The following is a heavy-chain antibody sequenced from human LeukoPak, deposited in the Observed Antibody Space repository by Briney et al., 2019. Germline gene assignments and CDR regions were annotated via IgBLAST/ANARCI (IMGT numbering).Heavy chain of an antibody. Sequence: SETLSLTCTVSGGSISSSTYYWSWIRQPPGKGLKWIGYIYYSGGTDYNPSLKSRVTISVDTSKNQFSLKLSSVTAADTAVYYCAREGNWFDPWGQGTLVTVSS. J-gene: IGHJ5*02. CDR2: IYYSGGT. CDR1: GGSISSSTYY. CDR3: AREGNWFDP. V-gene: IGHV4-61*01.